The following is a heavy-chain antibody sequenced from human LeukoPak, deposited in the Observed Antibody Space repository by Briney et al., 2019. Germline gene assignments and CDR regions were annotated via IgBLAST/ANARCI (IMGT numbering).Heavy chain of an antibody. J-gene: IGHJ3*02. D-gene: IGHD1-26*01. CDR3: ARVPGSKGTFDI. CDR1: GDSFSSGY. Sequence: PSETLSLTCNVSGDSFSSGYWSWIRQPPGKGLEWIGYIYYSGSTNYNPSLKSRVTMSVDTSKNQFSLKLSSVTAADTAVYYCARVPGSKGTFDIWGQGTMVTVSS. CDR2: IYYSGST. V-gene: IGHV4-59*12.